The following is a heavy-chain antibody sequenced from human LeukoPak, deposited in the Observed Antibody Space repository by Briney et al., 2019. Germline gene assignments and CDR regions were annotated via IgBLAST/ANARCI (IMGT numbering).Heavy chain of an antibody. J-gene: IGHJ4*02. CDR3: ARSRSAVARSGYYFDY. CDR2: ISYDGSNK. Sequence: GGSLRLSCAASGFTFSSYAMHWVRQAPGKGLEWVAVISYDGSNKYYADSVKGRFTISRDNSKNTLYLQMNSLRAEDTAVYYCARSRSAVARSGYYFDYWGQGTLVTVSS. V-gene: IGHV3-30*04. D-gene: IGHD6-19*01. CDR1: GFTFSSYA.